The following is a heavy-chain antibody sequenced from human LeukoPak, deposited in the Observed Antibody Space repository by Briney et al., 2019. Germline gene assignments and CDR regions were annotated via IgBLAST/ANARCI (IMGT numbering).Heavy chain of an antibody. CDR1: GFTFSNE. Sequence: GGSLRLSCAASGFTFSNEMNWVRQAPGKGLEWVSYISSSGSTIYYADSVKGRFTISRDNAKNSLYLQMNSLRAEDTAVYYCARDLAPNYDFWSGYTYYFDYWGQGTLVTVPS. CDR3: ARDLAPNYDFWSGYTYYFDY. J-gene: IGHJ4*02. D-gene: IGHD3-3*01. CDR2: ISSSGSTI. V-gene: IGHV3-48*03.